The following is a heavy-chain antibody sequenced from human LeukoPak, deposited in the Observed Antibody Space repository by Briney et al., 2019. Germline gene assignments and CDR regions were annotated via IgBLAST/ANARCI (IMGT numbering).Heavy chain of an antibody. CDR2: IYYSGST. J-gene: IGHJ4*02. D-gene: IGHD6-25*01. Sequence: KPSETLSLTCTVSGGSIRSSNYFWGWIRQPPGKGLEWIGSIYYSGSTYYNPSLESRVTISVDTSKNQFSLKLRSVTAADAAVYYCAGRAARFFDYWGQGILVTVSS. V-gene: IGHV4-39*07. CDR1: GGSIRSSNYF. CDR3: AGRAARFFDY.